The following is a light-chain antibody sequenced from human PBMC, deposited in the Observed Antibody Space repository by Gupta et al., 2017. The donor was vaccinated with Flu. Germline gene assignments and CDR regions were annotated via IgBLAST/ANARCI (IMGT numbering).Light chain of an antibody. J-gene: IGLJ3*02. V-gene: IGLV3-27*01. CDR1: TRVNRY. Sequence: SYELTQPSSASVSPGPTARSTCSGDTRVNRYVRWFQQRPGQAPVVVIYKDSERTAGTPERFSGSSSGTTVTLTINGAHVDDEADYDCNTTADNKWVFGGGTKLTVL. CDR2: KDS. CDR3: NTTADNKWV.